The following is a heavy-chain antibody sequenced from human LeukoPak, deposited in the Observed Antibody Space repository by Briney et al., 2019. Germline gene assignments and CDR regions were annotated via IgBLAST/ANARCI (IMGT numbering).Heavy chain of an antibody. Sequence: GGSLRLSCAASGFPFSSYAMSWVRQAPGKGLEWVSAISGSGGSTYYADSVKGRFTISRDNSKNTLYLQMNSLRAEDTAVYYCAKDGSGYVSNFDYWGQGTLVTVSS. CDR1: GFPFSSYA. CDR3: AKDGSGYVSNFDY. CDR2: ISGSGGST. V-gene: IGHV3-23*01. D-gene: IGHD5-12*01. J-gene: IGHJ4*02.